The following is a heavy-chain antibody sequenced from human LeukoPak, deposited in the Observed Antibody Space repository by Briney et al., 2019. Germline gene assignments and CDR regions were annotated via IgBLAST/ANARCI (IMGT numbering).Heavy chain of an antibody. CDR1: GYTVTGYY. CDR3: ARQTEVAGHWFDP. V-gene: IGHV1-2*02. Sequence: ASVKVSCKASGYTVTGYYMHWVRQAPGQGLEWMGWLNPNSGGTNYAQKFQGRVTMTRDTSISTAYMELSRLRSDDTAVYYCARQTEVAGHWFDPWGQGTLVTVSS. D-gene: IGHD6-19*01. J-gene: IGHJ5*02. CDR2: LNPNSGGT.